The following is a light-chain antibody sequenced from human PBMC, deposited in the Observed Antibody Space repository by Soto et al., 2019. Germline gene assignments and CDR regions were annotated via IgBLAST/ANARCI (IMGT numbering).Light chain of an antibody. CDR2: LGS. V-gene: IGKV2-28*01. CDR3: MQALQTPLT. CDR1: QSLLHSNGYNY. Sequence: DIVMTQSPLSLPVTPGEPASISCRSSQSLLHSNGYNYLDWYLQKPGQSPQLLIYLGSNRASGVPDRFSGSGSGTDFTLKIIRVEAEDLGVYYCMQALQTPLTFGGGTKVEIK. J-gene: IGKJ4*01.